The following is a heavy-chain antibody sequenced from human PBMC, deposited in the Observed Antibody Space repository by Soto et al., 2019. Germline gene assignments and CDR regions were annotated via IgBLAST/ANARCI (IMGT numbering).Heavy chain of an antibody. CDR1: GFTFSSYA. CDR2: ISGSGGST. D-gene: IGHD3-3*01. CDR3: AKDRASVNFWSGQTHDYYKDV. V-gene: IGHV3-23*01. Sequence: PGGSLRLSCAASGFTFSSYAMSWVRQAPGKGLEWVSAISGSGGSTYYADSVKGRFTISRDNSKNTLYLQMNSLRAEDTAVYYCAKDRASVNFWSGQTHDYYKDVWGKGTTVTVSS. J-gene: IGHJ6*03.